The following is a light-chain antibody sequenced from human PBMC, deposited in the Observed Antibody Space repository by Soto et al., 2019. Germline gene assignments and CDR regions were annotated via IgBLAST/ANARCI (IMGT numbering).Light chain of an antibody. V-gene: IGLV2-8*01. J-gene: IGLJ2*01. CDR2: EVS. CDR1: SSDVGGYNF. Sequence: QSVLTQPPSASGSPGQSVTISCTGTSSDVGGYNFVSWYQQHPGKAPKLVIYEVSKRPSGVPDRFSASKSGNTASLTVSGLQAEDEAAYYCSSYAGSNNLVFGGGTKVTVL. CDR3: SSYAGSNNLV.